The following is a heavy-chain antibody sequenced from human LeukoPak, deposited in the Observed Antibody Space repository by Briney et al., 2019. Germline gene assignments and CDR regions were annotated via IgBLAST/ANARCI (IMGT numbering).Heavy chain of an antibody. Sequence: GGSLRLSCAASGFTFNTDWISWVRQAPGKGLEWVANIKEDGSEIYYVDSVKGRFTISRDNAKNSLYLQMNSLRAEDTAVYYCARGVYYFDYWGQVTLVTVSS. CDR3: ARGVYYFDY. CDR2: IKEDGSEI. V-gene: IGHV3-7*03. J-gene: IGHJ4*02. CDR1: GFTFNTDW. D-gene: IGHD2/OR15-2a*01.